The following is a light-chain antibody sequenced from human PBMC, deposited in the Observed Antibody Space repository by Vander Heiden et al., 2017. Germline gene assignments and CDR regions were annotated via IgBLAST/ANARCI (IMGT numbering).Light chain of an antibody. CDR3: QQYYSTPLT. V-gene: IGKV4-1*01. CDR2: WAS. CDR1: QSVLYSSNNKNY. Sequence: VIIQSQESLTVSLGERATINCKSSQSVLYSSNNKNYLAWYQQKPGQPPKLLIYWASTRESGVPDRFSGSGSGTDFTLTISSLQAEDVAVYYCQQYYSTPLTFGGGTKVEIK. J-gene: IGKJ4*01.